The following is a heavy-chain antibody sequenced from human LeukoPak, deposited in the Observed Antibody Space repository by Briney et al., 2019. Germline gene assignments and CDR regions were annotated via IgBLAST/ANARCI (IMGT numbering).Heavy chain of an antibody. CDR2: INPNSGDT. Sequence: ASVKVSCKASGYTFTGYHMHWVRQAPGQGLEWMGRINPNSGDTNYAQKFQGRVTMTRDTSISTAYMELSRLRSDDTAVYYCARDPRIAVAGKYFDYWGQGTLVTVSS. D-gene: IGHD6-19*01. V-gene: IGHV1-2*06. CDR3: ARDPRIAVAGKYFDY. CDR1: GYTFTGYH. J-gene: IGHJ4*02.